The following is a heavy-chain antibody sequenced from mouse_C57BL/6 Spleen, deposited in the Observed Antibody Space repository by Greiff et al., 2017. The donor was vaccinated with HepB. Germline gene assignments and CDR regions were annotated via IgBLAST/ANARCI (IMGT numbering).Heavy chain of an antibody. CDR2: IHPNSGST. Sequence: QVQLQQPGAELVKPGASVKLSCKASGYTFTSYWMHWVKQRPGQGLEWIGMIHPNSGSTNYNEKFKSKATLTVDKSSSTAYMQLSSLTSEDSAVYYCARSGDGGFFDYWGQGTTLTVSS. J-gene: IGHJ2*01. CDR3: ARSGDGGFFDY. V-gene: IGHV1-64*01. D-gene: IGHD3-1*01. CDR1: GYTFTSYW.